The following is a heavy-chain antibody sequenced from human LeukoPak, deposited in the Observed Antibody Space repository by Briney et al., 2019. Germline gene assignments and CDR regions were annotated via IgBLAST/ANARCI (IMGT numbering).Heavy chain of an antibody. CDR1: GFTFSSYS. V-gene: IGHV3-21*01. CDR2: ISSSSSYI. J-gene: IGHJ4*02. Sequence: GGSLRLSCAASGFTFSSYSMNWVRQAPGKGLEWVSSISSSSSYIYYADSVKGRFTISRDNAKNSLYLQMNSLRAEDTAVYYCGSAPMVRGVMDYWGQGTLVTVSS. D-gene: IGHD3-10*01. CDR3: GSAPMVRGVMDY.